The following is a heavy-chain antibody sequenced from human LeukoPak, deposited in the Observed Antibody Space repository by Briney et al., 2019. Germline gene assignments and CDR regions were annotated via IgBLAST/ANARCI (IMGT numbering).Heavy chain of an antibody. CDR3: ARHGGRGDYFDY. D-gene: IGHD3-16*01. CDR1: GGSFSGYY. J-gene: IGHJ4*02. Sequence: SETLSLTCAVYGGSFSGYYWSWIRQPPGKGLEWIGYIYHSGSTYYNPSLKSRVTISVDRSKNQFSLKLSSVTAADTAVYYCARHGGRGDYFDYWGQGTLVTVSS. CDR2: IYHSGST. V-gene: IGHV4-34*01.